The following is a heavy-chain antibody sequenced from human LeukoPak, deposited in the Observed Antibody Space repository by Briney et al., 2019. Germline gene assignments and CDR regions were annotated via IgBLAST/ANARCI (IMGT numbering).Heavy chain of an antibody. V-gene: IGHV3-7*01. J-gene: IGHJ4*02. Sequence: GGSLRLSCAASGFTFSSYWMSWVRQAPGKGLERVANIKEDGSEKYHVDSVKGRFTISRDNAKNSLYLQVNSLRAEDTAVYYCARLGYPWYFDYWGQGTLVTVSS. CDR1: GFTFSSYW. D-gene: IGHD2-15*01. CDR3: ARLGYPWYFDY. CDR2: IKEDGSEK.